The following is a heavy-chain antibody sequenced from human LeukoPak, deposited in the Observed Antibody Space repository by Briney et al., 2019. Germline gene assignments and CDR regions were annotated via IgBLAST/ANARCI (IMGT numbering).Heavy chain of an antibody. CDR1: GGSISSSSYY. D-gene: IGHD3-10*01. V-gene: IGHV4-39*07. CDR3: ARDGLLWFGEERAFDI. Sequence: SETLSLTCTVSGGSISSSSYYWGWIRQPPGKGLEWIGSIYYSGGTYYNPSLKSRVTISVDTSKNQFSLKLSSVTAADTAVYYCARDGLLWFGEERAFDIWGQGTMVTVSS. J-gene: IGHJ3*02. CDR2: IYYSGGT.